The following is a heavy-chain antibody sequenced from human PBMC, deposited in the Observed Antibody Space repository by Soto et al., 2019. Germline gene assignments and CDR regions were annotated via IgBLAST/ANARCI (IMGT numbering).Heavy chain of an antibody. CDR2: MYYSGST. Sequence: SETLSLTCSVSGGSISSSSYFWGWIRQPPGKGLEWIGSMYYSGSTYYNPSLKSRVTISVDTSKNQFSPKLSSVTAADTAVYYWASPARSWFDPWGQGTLVTVSS. D-gene: IGHD6-6*01. CDR1: GGSISSSSYF. J-gene: IGHJ5*02. CDR3: ASPARSWFDP. V-gene: IGHV4-39*01.